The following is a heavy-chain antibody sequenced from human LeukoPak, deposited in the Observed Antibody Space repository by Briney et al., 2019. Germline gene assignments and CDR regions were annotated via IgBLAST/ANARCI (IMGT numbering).Heavy chain of an antibody. V-gene: IGHV1-46*01. CDR1: GYTFTSYY. CDR3: ARELRDSGYDLGHYYYYYGMDV. Sequence: ASVKVSCKASGYTFTSYYMHWVRQAPGQGLEWMGIINPSGGSTSYAQKFQGRVTMTRDKSTRTVYMELSSLRSEDTAVYYCARELRDSGYDLGHYYYYYGMDVWGKGTTVTVSS. J-gene: IGHJ6*04. CDR2: INPSGGST. D-gene: IGHD5-12*01.